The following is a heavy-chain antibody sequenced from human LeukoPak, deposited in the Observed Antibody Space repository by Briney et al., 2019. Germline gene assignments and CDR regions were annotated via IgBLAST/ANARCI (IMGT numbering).Heavy chain of an antibody. Sequence: GGSLRLSCAASGFTFSSNSINWVCQPPGKGLELVSSISVSGTYSYYADSVKGRFTISRDNAKNSVYLQMNSLRAEAPDVYYCARDLAYCGGDCGHWGQGTLVTVSS. J-gene: IGHJ4*02. CDR1: GFTFSSNS. D-gene: IGHD2-21*01. CDR2: ISVSGTYS. V-gene: IGHV3-21*01. CDR3: ARDLAYCGGDCGH.